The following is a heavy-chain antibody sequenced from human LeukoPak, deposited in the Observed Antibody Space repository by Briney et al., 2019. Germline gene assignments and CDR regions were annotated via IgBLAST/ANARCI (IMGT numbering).Heavy chain of an antibody. CDR2: IYIDGSGT. J-gene: IGHJ4*02. Sequence: GGSLRPSCAASGFTFSDYWMHWVRQSPGKGLTWVSRIYIDGSGTTYADSVKGRFTISRDNAKNTLYLHMNNLRTDDTAVYYCVRRLCGDGYYFDYWGQGTLVTVSS. CDR3: VRRLCGDGYYFDY. D-gene: IGHD2-21*02. CDR1: GFTFSDYW. V-gene: IGHV3-74*01.